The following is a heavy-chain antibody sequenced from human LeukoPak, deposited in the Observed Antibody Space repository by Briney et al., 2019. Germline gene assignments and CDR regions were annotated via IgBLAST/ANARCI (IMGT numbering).Heavy chain of an antibody. V-gene: IGHV3-66*01. CDR2: IYSGGST. Sequence: PGGSLRLSCAASGFTVSSNYMSWVRQAPGKGLEWVSVIYSGGSTYYADSVKGRFTISRDNSKNTLYLQMNSLRAEDTAVYYCARVSSRYLNDYWGQGTLVTVSS. J-gene: IGHJ4*02. CDR1: GFTVSSNY. D-gene: IGHD3-9*01. CDR3: ARVSSRYLNDY.